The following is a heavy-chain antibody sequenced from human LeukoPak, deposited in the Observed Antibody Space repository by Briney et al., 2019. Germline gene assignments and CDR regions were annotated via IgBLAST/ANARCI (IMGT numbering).Heavy chain of an antibody. V-gene: IGHV1-2*02. CDR1: GYTFTDYY. CDR3: ARVSRDSRGYYYGY. J-gene: IGHJ4*02. Sequence: ASLTVSCQASGYTFTDYYMHWVRPAPGQGLEWMGWINPDSATTNYAQKFQGRVTMTRNTSISTAYMELSSLRSDDTAVYYCARVSRDSRGYYYGYWGQGTLVTVSS. D-gene: IGHD3-22*01. CDR2: INPDSATT.